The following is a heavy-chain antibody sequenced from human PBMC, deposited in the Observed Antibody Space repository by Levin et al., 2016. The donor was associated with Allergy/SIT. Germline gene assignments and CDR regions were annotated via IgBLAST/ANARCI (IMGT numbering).Heavy chain of an antibody. J-gene: IGHJ4*02. D-gene: IGHD1-26*01. CDR1: GFTFSSYA. CDR3: ARKAVGATDY. CDR2: NSDGSST. Sequence: GESLKISCAASGFTFSSYAMSWVRQAPGKGLEWVSANSDGSSTSYADSVKGRFTISRDNAKNTLYLQMNSLRAEDTAVYYCARKAVGATDYWGQGTLVTVSS. V-gene: IGHV3-74*01.